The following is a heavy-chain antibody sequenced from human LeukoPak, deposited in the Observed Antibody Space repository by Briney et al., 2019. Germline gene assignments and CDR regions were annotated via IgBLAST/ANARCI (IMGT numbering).Heavy chain of an antibody. D-gene: IGHD3-10*01. CDR3: ARGNGSLDY. CDR2: INPSGGNT. J-gene: IGHJ4*02. Sequence: ASVKVSCKASGYPFTSYYLHWVRQAPGQGLEWMGIINPSGGNTNYAQKFQGRVTMTRDTSTSTVYMELSSLRSEDTAVYYCARGNGSLDYWGQGTLVTVSS. CDR1: GYPFTSYY. V-gene: IGHV1-46*01.